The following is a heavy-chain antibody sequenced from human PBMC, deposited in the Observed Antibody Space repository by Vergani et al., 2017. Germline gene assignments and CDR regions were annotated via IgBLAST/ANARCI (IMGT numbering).Heavy chain of an antibody. CDR1: GGSFSGYY. CDR3: AACPLYSSDFDY. CDR2: INHSGST. V-gene: IGHV4-34*01. D-gene: IGHD6-25*01. J-gene: IGHJ4*02. Sequence: QVQLQQWGAGLLKPSETLSLTCAVSGGSFSGYYWSWIRQPPGKGLEWIGEINHSGSTNYNPSLKSRVTISVDTSKTQFSLKLSSVTAADTAVYYCAACPLYSSDFDYGGQGTLVTVSS.